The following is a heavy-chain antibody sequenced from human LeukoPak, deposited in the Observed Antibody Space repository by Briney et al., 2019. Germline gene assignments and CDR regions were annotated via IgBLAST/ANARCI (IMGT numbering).Heavy chain of an antibody. CDR2: ISSSSSYI. CDR3: ARLGEQQLARVLYNWFDP. Sequence: PGGSLRLSCAASGFTFSSYSMNWVRQAPGKGLEWVSSISSSSSYIYYADSVKGRFAISRDNAKNSLYLQMNSLRAEDTAVYYCARLGEQQLARVLYNWFDPWGQGTLVTVSS. CDR1: GFTFSSYS. V-gene: IGHV3-21*01. J-gene: IGHJ5*02. D-gene: IGHD6-13*01.